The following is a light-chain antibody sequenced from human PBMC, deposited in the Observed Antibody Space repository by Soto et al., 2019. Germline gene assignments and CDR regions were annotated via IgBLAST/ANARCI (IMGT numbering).Light chain of an antibody. J-gene: IGLJ1*01. CDR3: QSYDNSLSGLYV. V-gene: IGLV1-40*01. CDR2: GNA. Sequence: QSVLTQPPSVSGAPGQRVTTSCSGTSSNIGADYNVNWYQQLPGKAPKLLIYGNANRPSGVPDRFSGSKSGTSASLAITGLQAEDEADYYCQSYDNSLSGLYVFGTGTKVTVL. CDR1: SSNIGADYN.